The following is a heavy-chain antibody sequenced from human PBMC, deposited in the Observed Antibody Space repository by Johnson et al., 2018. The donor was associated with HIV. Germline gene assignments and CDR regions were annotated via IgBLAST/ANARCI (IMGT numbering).Heavy chain of an antibody. J-gene: IGHJ3*02. CDR2: IYRGGNT. CDR1: GFTVSSNY. D-gene: IGHD2-15*01. Sequence: EVQLVESGGGLIQPGGSLRLSCAGSGFTVSSNYMSWVRQAPGKGLEWVSVIYRGGNTYYADSVKGLFTISRDNAKNSLYLQMNSLRAEDTAVYYCARVSGLGAFDIWGQGTMVTVSS. V-gene: IGHV3-53*03. CDR3: ARVSGLGAFDI.